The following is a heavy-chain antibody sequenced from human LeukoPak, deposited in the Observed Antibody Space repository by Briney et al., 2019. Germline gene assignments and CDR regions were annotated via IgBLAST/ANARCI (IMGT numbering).Heavy chain of an antibody. CDR3: AREGGRAVPGRFDQ. D-gene: IGHD6-13*01. CDR2: IQSDGSDK. Sequence: PGASLRLSCAASGINFTGSGMHWVRQAPGQGLEWVTFIQSDGSDKYYAASVKGRFTISRDNSKNTVYLHMASLRADDTALYYCAREGGRAVPGRFDQWGQGTLVTVSS. V-gene: IGHV3-30*02. CDR1: GINFTGSG. J-gene: IGHJ4*02.